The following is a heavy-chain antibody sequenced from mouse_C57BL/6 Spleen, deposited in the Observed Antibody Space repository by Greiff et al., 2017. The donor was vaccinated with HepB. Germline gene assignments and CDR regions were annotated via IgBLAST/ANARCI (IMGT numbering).Heavy chain of an antibody. J-gene: IGHJ4*01. CDR2: IYPRSGNT. D-gene: IGHD2-4*01. CDR3: ARQIYYDYDRAMDY. V-gene: IGHV1-81*01. CDR1: GYTFTSYG. Sequence: VQLQQSGAELARPGASVKLSCEASGYTFTSYGISWVKQRTGQGLEWIGEIYPRSGNTYYNEKFKGKATLTADKSSSTADMEIRSLASEDSAVYFCARQIYYDYDRAMDYWGQGTSVTVSS.